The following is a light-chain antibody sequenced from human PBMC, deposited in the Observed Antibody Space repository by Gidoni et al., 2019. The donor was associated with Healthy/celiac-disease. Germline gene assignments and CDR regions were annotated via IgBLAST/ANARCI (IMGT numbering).Light chain of an antibody. CDR1: QSVSSIY. V-gene: IGKV3-20*01. CDR3: QQYGSSPTWT. J-gene: IGKJ1*01. CDR2: GAS. Sequence: EIVLTQSPGTLSLSPGERATLSCRASQSVSSIYLTWYHQKTGQAPRLLIYGASSTATGIPDRFSGSGSGTDFTLTISRLEPEDFAVYYCQQYGSSPTWTFGQGTKVEIK.